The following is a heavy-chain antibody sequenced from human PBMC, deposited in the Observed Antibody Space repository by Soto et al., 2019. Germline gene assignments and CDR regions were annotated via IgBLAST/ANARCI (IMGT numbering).Heavy chain of an antibody. V-gene: IGHV4-31*03. CDR3: ASGHVSNPLTFDY. CDR1: GGSISSGGYY. CDR2: IYYSGST. J-gene: IGHJ4*02. D-gene: IGHD4-4*01. Sequence: QVQLQESGPGLVKPSQTLSLTCTVSGGSISSGGYYWSWIRQHPGKGLEWIGYIYYSGSTYYNPSLKSRVTISVDPSKNQFSLKLSSVTAADTTVYYCASGHVSNPLTFDYWGQGTLVTVSS.